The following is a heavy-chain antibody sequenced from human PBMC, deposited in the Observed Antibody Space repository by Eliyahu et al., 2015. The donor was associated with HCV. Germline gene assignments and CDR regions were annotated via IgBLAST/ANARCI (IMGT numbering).Heavy chain of an antibody. D-gene: IGHD2-2*02. Sequence: QLQLQESGPGLVKPSETLSLTCTVSGGSIISNTYYWGWIRQPPGKGLEWIGIIYYSGSTYYNPSLKSRVTISVDTSKNQFSLKLSSVTAADTAVYYCARHGMGGRYCSSSSCYKYTMDVWGQGTTVTVSS. CDR2: IYYSGST. V-gene: IGHV4-39*01. CDR3: ARHGMGGRYCSSSSCYKYTMDV. CDR1: GGSIISNTYY. J-gene: IGHJ6*02.